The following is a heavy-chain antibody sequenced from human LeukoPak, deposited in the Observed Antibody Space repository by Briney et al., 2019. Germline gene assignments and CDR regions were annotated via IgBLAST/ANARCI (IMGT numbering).Heavy chain of an antibody. V-gene: IGHV3-23*01. CDR2: ISPNGVIT. CDR3: AKDDAWLQYGN. Sequence: PGGSLRLSCEASGLTFSNYGMNWVRQAPGKGLEWVSGISPNGVITYYADSVKGRFTISRDNSKGTVYLQMNSLRPEDTAVYYCAKDDAWLQYGNWGRGTLVTVSS. D-gene: IGHD5-24*01. CDR1: GLTFSNYG. J-gene: IGHJ4*02.